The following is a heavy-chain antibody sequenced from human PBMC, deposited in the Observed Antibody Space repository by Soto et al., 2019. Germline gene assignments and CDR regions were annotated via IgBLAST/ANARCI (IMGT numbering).Heavy chain of an antibody. D-gene: IGHD5-12*01. CDR3: ARTDIVTTNWFDP. CDR2: INHGGST. Sequence: QVHLQQWGAGLLKPSETLSLTCAVYGESFIGYYWTWIRQSPGKGMEWIGEINHGGSTKYNPSLKSRVTISLDTSKNQFSLKLTSVTAADTYVYYCARTDIVTTNWFDPWGQGTLVTVSA. CDR1: GESFIGYY. V-gene: IGHV4-34*01. J-gene: IGHJ5*02.